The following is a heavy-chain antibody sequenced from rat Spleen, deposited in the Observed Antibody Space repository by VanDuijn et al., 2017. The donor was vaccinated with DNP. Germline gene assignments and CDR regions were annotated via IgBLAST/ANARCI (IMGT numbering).Heavy chain of an antibody. V-gene: IGHV5-25*01. Sequence: EVQLVESGGGLVQPGRSLKLSCAASGFTFSAYYMAWVRQAPAKGLEWVAYIGSPAYAPYHGDSVKGRITVSRDNAKSTLYLQMDSLRSEDTATYYCARPDYWGQGVMVTVSS. CDR3: ARPDY. J-gene: IGHJ2*01. CDR2: IGSPAYAP. CDR1: GFTFSAYY.